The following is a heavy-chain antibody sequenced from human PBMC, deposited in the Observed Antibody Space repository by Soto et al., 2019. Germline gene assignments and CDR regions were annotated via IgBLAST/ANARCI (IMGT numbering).Heavy chain of an antibody. CDR1: GFTFSIYS. V-gene: IGHV3-48*01. CDR2: ISSSSSTI. CDR3: ARGGVCTSCYEPFDP. J-gene: IGHJ5*02. D-gene: IGHD2-2*01. Sequence: PSGSLRLSCAASGFTFSIYSMNWVRQAPRKGLEWVSYISSSSSTIYYADSVKGRFTISRDNAKNSLYPQMNSLRAEDTAVYYCARGGVCTSCYEPFDPWGQGTLVTVSS.